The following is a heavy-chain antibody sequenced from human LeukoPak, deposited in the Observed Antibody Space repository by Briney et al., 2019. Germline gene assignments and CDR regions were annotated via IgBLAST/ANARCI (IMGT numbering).Heavy chain of an antibody. CDR2: ISSSSSYI. CDR3: ARGGSTWYRDYFDF. CDR1: EFTFSSYS. D-gene: IGHD6-13*01. J-gene: IGHJ4*02. V-gene: IGHV3-21*01. Sequence: GGSLRLSCAASEFTFSSYSMNWVRQAPGKGLEWVSSISSSSSYIYYADSVKGRFTISRDNAKNSLYLQMNSLRAEDTAVYYCARGGSTWYRDYFDFWGQGTLVTVSS.